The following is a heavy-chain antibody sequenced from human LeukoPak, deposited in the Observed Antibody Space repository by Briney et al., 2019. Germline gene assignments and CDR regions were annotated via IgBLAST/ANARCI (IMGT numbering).Heavy chain of an antibody. CDR1: GGSISSATYY. CDR2: IYSSGST. J-gene: IGHJ3*02. Sequence: SETLSLTCTVSGGSISSATYYWSWLRQPAGKGLEWIGRIYSSGSTNYNPSLERRVTISVDPSKNQFSLKLSSVTAADTAVYYCARDLLHRGYAFDIWGQGSMVTVSS. V-gene: IGHV4-61*02. CDR3: ARDLLHRGYAFDI. D-gene: IGHD5-12*01.